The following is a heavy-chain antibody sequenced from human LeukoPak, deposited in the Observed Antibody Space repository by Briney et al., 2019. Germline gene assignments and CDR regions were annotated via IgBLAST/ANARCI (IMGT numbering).Heavy chain of an antibody. CDR3: ARVGVVVPAGEFDY. CDR2: ISSSSSTI. D-gene: IGHD2-2*01. V-gene: IGHV3-48*04. Sequence: GGSLRLSCAASGFTFSSYSMNWVRQAPGKGLEWVSYISSSSSTIYYADSVKGRFTISRDNAKNSLYLQMNSLRAEDTAVYYCARVGVVVPAGEFDYWGQGTLVTVSS. CDR1: GFTFSSYS. J-gene: IGHJ4*02.